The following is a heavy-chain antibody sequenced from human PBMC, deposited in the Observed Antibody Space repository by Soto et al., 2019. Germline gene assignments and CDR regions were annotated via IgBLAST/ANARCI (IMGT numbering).Heavy chain of an antibody. CDR3: ARDQEAGSFFPYYYGMDV. J-gene: IGHJ6*02. Sequence: GGSLRLSCAASGFTFGTYAMSWVRQAPGKGLEWVSCIGGSDSSAYYADSVKGRFTISRDNAKNSLYLQMDSLRAEDTAVYYCARDQEAGSFFPYYYGMDVWGQGTTVTVSS. V-gene: IGHV3-21*01. CDR1: GFTFGTYA. CDR2: IGGSDSSA. D-gene: IGHD6-13*01.